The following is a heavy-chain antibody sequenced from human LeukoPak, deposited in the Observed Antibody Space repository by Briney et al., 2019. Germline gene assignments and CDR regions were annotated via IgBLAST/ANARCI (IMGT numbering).Heavy chain of an antibody. J-gene: IGHJ3*02. V-gene: IGHV3-21*01. CDR1: GITFSSYS. CDR3: ARISVVVTAISPDAFDI. CDR2: ISHRSGYI. D-gene: IGHD2-21*02. Sequence: GGSLRLSCAASGITFSSYSMNWVRQAPGKGLEWVSSISHRSGYIYYADSVKGRFTISRDNAKNSLYLQMDSLRAEDTAVYYCARISVVVTAISPDAFDIWGQGTMVTVSS.